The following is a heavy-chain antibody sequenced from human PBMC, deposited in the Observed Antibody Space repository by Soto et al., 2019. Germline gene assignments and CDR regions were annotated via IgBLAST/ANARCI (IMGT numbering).Heavy chain of an antibody. V-gene: IGHV3-11*05. CDR2: ISNSGIT. J-gene: IGHJ6*02. CDR1: GFIFSDYY. Sequence: QVQLVESGGGLVKPGGSLRLSSAASGFIFSDYYMTWIRQSPGKGLEWISYISNSGITNYADSVKGRFTISRDNAKNSLYLQMDSLRAEDTAVYYCARENYYKMDVWGQVTTVTVSS. CDR3: ARENYYKMDV.